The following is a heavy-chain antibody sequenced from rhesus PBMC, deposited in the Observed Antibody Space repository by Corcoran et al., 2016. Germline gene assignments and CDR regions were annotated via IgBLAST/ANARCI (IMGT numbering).Heavy chain of an antibody. V-gene: IGHV4-127*01. CDR3: AREALGIAAALDY. CDR2: IYGSSGST. J-gene: IGHJ4*01. CDR1: GYSISSGYD. D-gene: IGHD6-31*01. Sequence: QVQMQESGPGVVKPSETLSLSCAVSGYSISSGYDWSWIRQPPGKGLEWIGYIYGSSGSTHSNPSLKNRVTIPIDTSTNQFSLKLSSVPAADTAVYYCAREALGIAAALDYWGQGVLVTVSS.